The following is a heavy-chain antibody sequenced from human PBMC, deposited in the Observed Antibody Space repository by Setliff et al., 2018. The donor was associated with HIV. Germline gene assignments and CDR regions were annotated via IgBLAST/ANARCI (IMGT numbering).Heavy chain of an antibody. J-gene: IGHJ6*03. D-gene: IGHD2-15*01. CDR2: LYVSGDT. V-gene: IGHV4-4*07. CDR1: DDPISSYY. CDR3: ALTGHRLLRGYMDV. Sequence: KPSETLSLTCYVPDDPISSYYWSWVRQPAGKGLEWIGRLYVSGDTNYNPSLKSRVTMSLDTSKKHFSLKLKSVTAADTAVYYCALTGHRLLRGYMDVWGKGTTVTVSS.